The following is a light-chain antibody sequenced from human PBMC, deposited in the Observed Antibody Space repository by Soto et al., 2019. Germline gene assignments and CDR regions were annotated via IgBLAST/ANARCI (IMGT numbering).Light chain of an antibody. V-gene: IGKV1-5*03. J-gene: IGKJ1*01. Sequence: DIQMTQSPSTLSGSVGDRVTITCRASQTISSWLAWYQQKPGKAPKLLIYKASTIKSGVPSRFSGSGSGTEFTPTISSLKPDDFATYYCQHYNSYSEAFGQGTKVELK. CDR1: QTISSW. CDR3: QHYNSYSEA. CDR2: KAS.